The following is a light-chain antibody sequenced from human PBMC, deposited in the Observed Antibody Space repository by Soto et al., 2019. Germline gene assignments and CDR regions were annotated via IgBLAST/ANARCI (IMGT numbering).Light chain of an antibody. J-gene: IGKJ4*01. V-gene: IGKV1-5*03. CDR2: KAS. CDR3: QQYNSYPIT. CDR1: QSISSW. Sequence: DIQMTQSPSTLSASVGDRVTITCRASQSISSWLAWYQQKPGKAPKLLIYKASSLESGVPSRFSGSGSGTEFTLTIISLQPDDFATYYCQQYNSYPITFGGGTKVDIK.